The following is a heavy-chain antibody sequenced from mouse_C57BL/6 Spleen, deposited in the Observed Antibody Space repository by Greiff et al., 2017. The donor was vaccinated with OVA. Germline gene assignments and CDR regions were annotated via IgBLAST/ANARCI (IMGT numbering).Heavy chain of an antibody. Sequence: LQQSGGGLVKPGGSLKLSCAASGFTFSSYTMSWVRQTPEKRLEWVATISGGGGNTYYPDSVKGRFTISRDNAKNTLYLQMSSLRSEDTALYYCARHGGYYGFYYAMDYWGQGTSVTVSS. D-gene: IGHD1-1*01. CDR2: ISGGGGNT. CDR3: ARHGGYYGFYYAMDY. J-gene: IGHJ4*01. CDR1: GFTFSSYT. V-gene: IGHV5-9*01.